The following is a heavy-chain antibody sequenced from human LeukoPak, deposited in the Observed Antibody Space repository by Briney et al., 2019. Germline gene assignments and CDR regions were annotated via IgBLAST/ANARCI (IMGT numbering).Heavy chain of an antibody. CDR1: GGSISSGDYY. D-gene: IGHD1-20*01. CDR2: LFYSGST. V-gene: IGHV4-30-4*01. CDR3: ASRITGTTGVFDY. Sequence: PSQTLSLTCTVSGGSISSGDYYWSWLRQPPGKGLECFGYLFYSGSTYYNPSLKSRVTISVDTSKNQFSLKLSSVTAADTAVYYCASRITGTTGVFDYWGQGTLVTVSS. J-gene: IGHJ4*02.